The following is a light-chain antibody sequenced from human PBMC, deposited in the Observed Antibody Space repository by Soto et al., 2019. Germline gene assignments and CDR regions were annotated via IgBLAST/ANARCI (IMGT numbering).Light chain of an antibody. V-gene: IGKV3-20*01. CDR3: QQYGRSPWT. Sequence: ETVLTQSPGTLSLSPGERATLSCRASQSVRSSFLAWYQQKPGQAPRLLIYGASSRAAGIPDRFSGSGSGTDFTLTICRLEPEDFAVYYCQQYGRSPWTFGQGTKVEIK. J-gene: IGKJ1*01. CDR1: QSVRSSF. CDR2: GAS.